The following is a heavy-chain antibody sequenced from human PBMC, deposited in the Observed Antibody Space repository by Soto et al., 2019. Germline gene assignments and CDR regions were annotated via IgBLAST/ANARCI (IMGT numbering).Heavy chain of an antibody. J-gene: IGHJ4*02. Sequence: GGSLRLSCAASGFTFSSYSMNLVRQAPGKGLEWVSSISSSSSYIYYADSVKGRFTISRDNAKNSLYLQMNSLRAEDTAVYYCARDAGRYYYDSSGYHYFVDYFEYWGQGTLVTVSS. V-gene: IGHV3-21*01. CDR2: ISSSSSYI. D-gene: IGHD3-22*01. CDR3: ARDAGRYYYDSSGYHYFVDYFEY. CDR1: GFTFSSYS.